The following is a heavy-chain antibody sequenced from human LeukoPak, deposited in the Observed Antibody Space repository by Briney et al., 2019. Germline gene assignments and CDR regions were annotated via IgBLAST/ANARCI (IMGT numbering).Heavy chain of an antibody. CDR2: IRYDGSNK. CDR1: GFTFSTYG. CDR3: AAPGVPAATYYFDY. V-gene: IGHV3-30*02. J-gene: IGHJ4*02. Sequence: GGSLRLSCAASGFTFSTYGMHWVRQAPGKGLEWVAFIRYDGSNKYYADSVKGRFAISRDNSKNTVYLQMNSLRAEDTAVYYCAAPGVPAATYYFDYWGQGTLVTVSS. D-gene: IGHD2-2*01.